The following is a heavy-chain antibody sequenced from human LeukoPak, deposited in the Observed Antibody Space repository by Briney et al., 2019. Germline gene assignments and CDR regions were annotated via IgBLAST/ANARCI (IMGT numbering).Heavy chain of an antibody. D-gene: IGHD1-26*01. Sequence: ASVKVSCKASGGTFSSYATSWVRQAPGQGLEWMGGIIPIFGTANYAQKFQGRVTITTDESTSTAYMELSSLRSEDTAVYYCARGRWMGATDDYWGQGTLVTVSS. CDR3: ARGRWMGATDDY. V-gene: IGHV1-69*05. CDR1: GGTFSSYA. J-gene: IGHJ4*02. CDR2: IIPIFGTA.